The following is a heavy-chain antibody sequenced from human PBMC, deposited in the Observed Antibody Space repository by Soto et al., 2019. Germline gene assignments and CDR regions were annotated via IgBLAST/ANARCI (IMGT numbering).Heavy chain of an antibody. V-gene: IGHV1-3*01. D-gene: IGHD2-2*01. CDR3: ARTDCSSTSCYNYYYYGMDV. CDR2: INPGNGDT. J-gene: IGHJ6*02. CDR1: GSSFTKYG. Sequence: ASVKVSCTTSGSSFTKYGLHWVRQAPGQRLEWMGWINPGNGDTKYSQKFQGRVTITRDTSATTAYMELSSLRSEDSAVFYCARTDCSSTSCYNYYYYGMDVWGQGTTVTVSS.